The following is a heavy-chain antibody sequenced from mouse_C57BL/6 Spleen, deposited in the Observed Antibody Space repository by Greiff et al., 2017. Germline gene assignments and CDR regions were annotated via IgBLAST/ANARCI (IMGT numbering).Heavy chain of an antibody. CDR3: ARPPNYYYGRRTWFAY. CDR2: ISSGSSTI. V-gene: IGHV5-17*01. CDR1: GFTFSDYG. Sequence: EVQLVESGGGLVKPGGSLTLSCAASGFTFSDYGMHWVRQAPEKGLEWVAYISSGSSTIYYADTVKGRFTISRDNAKNTLFLQMTSLRSEDTAMYYCARPPNYYYGRRTWFAYWGQGTLVTVSA. J-gene: IGHJ3*01. D-gene: IGHD1-1*01.